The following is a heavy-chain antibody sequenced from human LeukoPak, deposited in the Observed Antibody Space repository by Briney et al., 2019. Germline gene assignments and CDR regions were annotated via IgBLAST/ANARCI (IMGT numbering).Heavy chain of an antibody. D-gene: IGHD3-10*01. V-gene: IGHV3-23*01. J-gene: IGHJ6*03. CDR3: ARASYGSGISYYYYYMDV. Sequence: GGSLRLSCAASGFTFSSFGMSWVRQAPGKGLEWVSAISSTGGTAYYADSVKGRFTISRDNSKNTLYLQMNSLRAEDTAVYYCARASYGSGISYYYYYMDVWGKGTTVTISS. CDR2: ISSTGGTA. CDR1: GFTFSSFG.